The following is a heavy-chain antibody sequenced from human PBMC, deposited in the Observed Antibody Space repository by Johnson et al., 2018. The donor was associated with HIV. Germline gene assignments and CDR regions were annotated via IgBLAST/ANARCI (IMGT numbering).Heavy chain of an antibody. V-gene: IGHV3-11*04. CDR1: GFSFSDYF. CDR2: ISRGGSSASVI. CDR3: ARGGYCRGGSCYPYDAFDV. D-gene: IGHD2-15*01. Sequence: QMLLVESGGGVVQPGRSLRLSCAASGFSFSDYFVSWIRQAPGKGLEWVSYISRGGSSASVIYYADSVKGRFTISRENAKNSVYLQMNSLRSDDTAVYYCARGGYCRGGSCYPYDAFDVWGQGTVVTVSS. J-gene: IGHJ3*01.